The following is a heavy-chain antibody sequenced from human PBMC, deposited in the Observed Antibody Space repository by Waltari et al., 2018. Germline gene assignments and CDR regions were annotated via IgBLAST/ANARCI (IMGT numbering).Heavy chain of an antibody. J-gene: IGHJ4*02. V-gene: IGHV3-30-3*01. CDR1: GFTFSSYA. CDR2: ISYDGSNK. D-gene: IGHD2-15*01. Sequence: QVQLLESGGGVVQPGRSLRLSCAASGFTFSSYAMHWVCQAPGKGLERVADISYDGSNKHYADSVKSLFTISRYNSNNTLYLQMNSRRAEDTAVYYCARGPGLLLLFDYWGQGTLVTVSS. CDR3: ARGPGLLLLFDY.